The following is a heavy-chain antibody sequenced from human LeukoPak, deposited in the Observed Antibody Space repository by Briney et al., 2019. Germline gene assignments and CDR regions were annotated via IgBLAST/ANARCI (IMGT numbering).Heavy chain of an antibody. CDR3: AKGHYDSSGYCFDY. J-gene: IGHJ4*02. V-gene: IGHV3-30*18. CDR1: GFTFSSYW. Sequence: GGSLRLSCAASGFTFSSYWMHWVRQAPGKGLEWVAVISYDGSNKYYADSVKGRFTISRDNSRNTLYLQMNSLRAEDTAVYYCAKGHYDSSGYCFDYWGQGTLVTVSS. D-gene: IGHD3-22*01. CDR2: ISYDGSNK.